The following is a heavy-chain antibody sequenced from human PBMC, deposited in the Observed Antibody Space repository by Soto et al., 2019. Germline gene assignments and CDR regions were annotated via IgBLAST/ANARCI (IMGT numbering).Heavy chain of an antibody. CDR3: ARVPSP. J-gene: IGHJ5*02. Sequence: TLCLTCAVSGGSIISCGYSWSWIRQPPGKGLEWIGYIYHSGSTYYNPSLKSRVTISVDRSKNQFSLKLSSVTAADTAVYYCARVPSPWGQGTLVTVSS. V-gene: IGHV4-30-2*01. CDR2: IYHSGST. CDR1: GGSIISCGYS.